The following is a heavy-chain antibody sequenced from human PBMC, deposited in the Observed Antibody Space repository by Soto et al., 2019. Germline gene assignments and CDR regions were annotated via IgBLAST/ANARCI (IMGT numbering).Heavy chain of an antibody. J-gene: IGHJ6*02. D-gene: IGHD3-3*01. CDR2: FDPEDGET. Sequence: ASVKVSCKVSGYTLTELSMHWVRQAPGKGLEWMGGFDPEDGETIYAQKFQGRVTMTEDTSTDTAYMELSSLRSEDTAVYYYATAPYYDYQAVYYCGMDVWGQGTTVTVSS. V-gene: IGHV1-24*01. CDR1: GYTLTELS. CDR3: ATAPYYDYQAVYYCGMDV.